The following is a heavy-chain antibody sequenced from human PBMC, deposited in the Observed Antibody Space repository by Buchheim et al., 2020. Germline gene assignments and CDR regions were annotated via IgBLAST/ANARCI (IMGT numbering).Heavy chain of an antibody. D-gene: IGHD2-15*01. CDR2: MSDDATRT. CDR1: GISFSRYS. J-gene: IGHJ4*02. V-gene: IGHV3-30*04. CDR3: ASDLSGGGLDY. Sequence: QVQLVESGGGVVQPGRSLRLSCAASGISFSRYSMHWVRQAPGKGLEWVAGMSDDATRTNYADSVRGRCTISRDNSRNTRYLQMGSLRLDDTAVFYCASDLSGGGLDYWGQGTL.